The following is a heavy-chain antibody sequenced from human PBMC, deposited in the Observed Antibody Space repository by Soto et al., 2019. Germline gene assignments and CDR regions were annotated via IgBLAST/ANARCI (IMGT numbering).Heavy chain of an antibody. CDR3: ARDQIVVVPAAMRDYYYGMDV. J-gene: IGHJ6*02. V-gene: IGHV4-59*01. CDR1: GCSISSYY. CDR2: IYYSGST. Sequence: SETLSLTCTVSGCSISSYYWSWIRQPPGKGLEWIGYIYYSGSTNYNPSLKSRVTISVDTSKNQFSLKLSSVTAADTAVYYCARDQIVVVPAAMRDYYYGMDVWGQGTTVTVSS. D-gene: IGHD2-2*01.